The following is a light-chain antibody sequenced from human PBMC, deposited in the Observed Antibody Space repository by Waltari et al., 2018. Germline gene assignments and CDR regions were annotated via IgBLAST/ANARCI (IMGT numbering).Light chain of an antibody. J-gene: IGLJ3*02. CDR1: ALPKKY. Sequence: SYELTQPHSVSVSPGQTATITCSGDALPKKYAYWYQHKSGQAPVLVIYEDSKRPSGIPERFSGSSSETMATLTISGAQVEDGSDYYCYSTDSSGMGVFGGGTKLTVL. CDR3: YSTDSSGMGV. V-gene: IGLV3-10*01. CDR2: EDS.